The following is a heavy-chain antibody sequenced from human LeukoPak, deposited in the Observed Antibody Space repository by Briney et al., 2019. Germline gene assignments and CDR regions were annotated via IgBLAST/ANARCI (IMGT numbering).Heavy chain of an antibody. CDR2: ISVGSDVI. Sequence: GGSLRLSCAVSGLTFSNSAMSWVRQAPGKGLEWVSAISVGSDVIYYADSVKGRFTISRDNAKNSLYLQMNSLRAEDTAVYYCAKGRVYYYDSSGYSFDYWGQGTLVTVSA. D-gene: IGHD3-22*01. CDR1: GLTFSNSA. CDR3: AKGRVYYYDSSGYSFDY. V-gene: IGHV3-23*01. J-gene: IGHJ4*02.